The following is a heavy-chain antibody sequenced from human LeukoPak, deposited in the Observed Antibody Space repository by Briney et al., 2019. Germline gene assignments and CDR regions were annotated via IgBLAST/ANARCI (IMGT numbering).Heavy chain of an antibody. Sequence: GGSLRLSCAASGFTFSSYAMSWVRQAPGKGLEWVSGISGSGSSTYYADSVKGRFTISRDNAKNSLYLQMNSLRAEDTAVYYCASPGVLGTHYFDYWGQGTLVTVSS. CDR2: ISGSGSST. D-gene: IGHD1-1*01. J-gene: IGHJ4*02. CDR1: GFTFSSYA. V-gene: IGHV3-23*01. CDR3: ASPGVLGTHYFDY.